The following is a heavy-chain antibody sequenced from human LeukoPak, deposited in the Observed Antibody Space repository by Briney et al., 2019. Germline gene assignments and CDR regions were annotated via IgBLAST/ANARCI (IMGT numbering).Heavy chain of an antibody. J-gene: IGHJ4*02. CDR1: GFTFSSYE. D-gene: IGHD6-13*01. Sequence: GGSLRLSCAASGFTFSSYEMNWVRQAPGKGLEWVSYISESGTTIYYADSVKGRFTIARDNAKNSLYLQMNSLRAEDTAVYYCARDKGIAAAGTLFDYWGQGTLVTVSS. CDR3: ARDKGIAAAGTLFDY. V-gene: IGHV3-48*03. CDR2: ISESGTTI.